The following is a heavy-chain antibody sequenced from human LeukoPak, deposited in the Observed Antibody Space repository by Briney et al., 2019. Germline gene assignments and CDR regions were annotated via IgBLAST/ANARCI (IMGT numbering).Heavy chain of an antibody. CDR2: TYYRSKWYN. D-gene: IGHD1-26*01. J-gene: IGHJ4*02. Sequence: SQTLSLTCAISGDSVSSNSAAWNWVRQSPSRGLEWLGRTYYRSKWYNEYADSVKNRITINPYTSKNQFSLHLNSVTPEDTAVYYCARGITGRNDYWGQGTLVTVSS. V-gene: IGHV6-1*01. CDR3: ARGITGRNDY. CDR1: GDSVSSNSAA.